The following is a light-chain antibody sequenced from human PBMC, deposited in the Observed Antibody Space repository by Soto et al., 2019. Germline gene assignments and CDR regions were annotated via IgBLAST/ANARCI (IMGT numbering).Light chain of an antibody. V-gene: IGKV3-15*01. J-gene: IGKJ1*01. Sequence: IVMTQSPATLSMSPGERATLSCRASQSLSSNLAWYQQKPGQAPRLLIYGASTRATGIPDRLSGGGSGTEFTLTIRSLQPDDFATYYCQQYNSYSTFGQGTKVDIK. CDR2: GAS. CDR3: QQYNSYST. CDR1: QSLSSN.